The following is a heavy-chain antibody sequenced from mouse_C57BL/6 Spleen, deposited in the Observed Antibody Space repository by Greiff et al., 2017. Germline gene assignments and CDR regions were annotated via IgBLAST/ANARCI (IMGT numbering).Heavy chain of an antibody. CDR2: INPSDSDT. J-gene: IGHJ3*01. CDR1: GYTFTSYW. Sequence: VQLQQPGAELVKPGASVKVSCKASGYTFTSYWMHWVKQRPGQGLEWIGRINPSDSDTNYNQKFKGKATLTVDKCSSTAYMQLSSLTSEDSTVYYCARWDYDGSSFAYWGQGTLVTVSA. D-gene: IGHD2-3*01. V-gene: IGHV1-74*01. CDR3: ARWDYDGSSFAY.